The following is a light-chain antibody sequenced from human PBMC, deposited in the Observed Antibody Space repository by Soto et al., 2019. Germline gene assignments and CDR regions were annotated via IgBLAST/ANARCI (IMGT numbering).Light chain of an antibody. J-gene: IGLJ2*01. V-gene: IGLV2-23*01. CDR2: EGS. CDR1: SSDVGSYNL. CDR3: CSYAGTV. Sequence: QSVLTQPASVSGSPGQSITISCTGTSSDVGSYNLVSWYQQHPGKAPKLMIYEGSKRPSGVSNRFSGSKSGNTASLTISGLQAEDEDDYYCCSYAGTVFGGGTKLTVL.